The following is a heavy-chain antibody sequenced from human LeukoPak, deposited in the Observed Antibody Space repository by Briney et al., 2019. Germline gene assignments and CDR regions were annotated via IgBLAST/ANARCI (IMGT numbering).Heavy chain of an antibody. CDR2: IYYSGST. Sequence: SETLSLTCTVSGGSISSYYWSWIRQPPGKGLEWIGYIYYSGSTNYNPSLKSRVTISVDTSKNQFSLKLSSLTAADTAVYYGARDPADSRGFDYWGQGTLVTVSS. CDR3: ARDPADSRGFDY. V-gene: IGHV4-59*01. D-gene: IGHD6-13*01. J-gene: IGHJ4*02. CDR1: GGSISSYY.